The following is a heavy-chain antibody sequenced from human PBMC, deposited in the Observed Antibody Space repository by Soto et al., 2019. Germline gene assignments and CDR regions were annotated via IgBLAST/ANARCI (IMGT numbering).Heavy chain of an antibody. CDR2: IIPISGTA. CDR1: GGTFSSYA. D-gene: IGHD2-2*01. CDR3: ARSQGSSTSLEIYYYYYYGMDV. Sequence: QVQLVQSGAEVKKPGSSVKVSCKASGGTFSSYAISWVRQAPGQGLDWMGGIIPISGTANYAQKFPGRVTITADESTSTAYMELSSLRSEDTAVYYCARSQGSSTSLEIYYYYYYGMDVWGQGTTVTVSS. J-gene: IGHJ6*02. V-gene: IGHV1-69*01.